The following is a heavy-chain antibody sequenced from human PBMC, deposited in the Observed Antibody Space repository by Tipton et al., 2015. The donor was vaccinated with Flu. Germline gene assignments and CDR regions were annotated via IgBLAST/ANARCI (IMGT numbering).Heavy chain of an antibody. CDR1: GGSFSGYY. CDR2: INQSGST. J-gene: IGHJ4*02. Sequence: TLSLTCAVYGGSFSGYYWSWFRQPPGKGLEWIGEINQSGSTSNNPSLKSRVTISVDTSKNQFSLKLSSVTAADTAVYYCARGLSGSGSYERRYFDSWGQGTLVTVSS. V-gene: IGHV4-34*01. CDR3: ARGLSGSGSYERRYFDS. D-gene: IGHD3-10*01.